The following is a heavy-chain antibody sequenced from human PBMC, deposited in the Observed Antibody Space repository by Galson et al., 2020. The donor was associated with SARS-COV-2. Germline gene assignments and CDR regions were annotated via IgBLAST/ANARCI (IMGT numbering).Heavy chain of an antibody. V-gene: IGHV3-30*18. CDR2: ISYDGSNK. CDR1: GFTFSSYV. D-gene: IGHD2-8*01. Sequence: SGGSLRLSCAASGFTFSSYVMHWVRQAPGKGPEWVAVISYDGSNKYYADSVKGRFTISRDNSKNTLYLQMNSLRAEDTAVYYCAKDIGMVYALTSYGMDVWGQVTTVIVSS. J-gene: IGHJ6*02. CDR3: AKDIGMVYALTSYGMDV.